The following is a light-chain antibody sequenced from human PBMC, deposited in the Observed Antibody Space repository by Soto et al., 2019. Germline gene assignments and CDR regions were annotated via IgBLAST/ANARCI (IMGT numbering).Light chain of an antibody. Sequence: QSALAQPASVSGSPGQSITISCTGTSSDVGAYSYVSWYQQHPGKDPKLIIYDVSDRPSGISNRFSGSKSDNTASLTISGLQAEDEAEYYCTSYTSSRTYVFRTGTKVTVL. V-gene: IGLV2-14*01. CDR2: DVS. CDR3: TSYTSSRTYV. CDR1: SSDVGAYSY. J-gene: IGLJ1*01.